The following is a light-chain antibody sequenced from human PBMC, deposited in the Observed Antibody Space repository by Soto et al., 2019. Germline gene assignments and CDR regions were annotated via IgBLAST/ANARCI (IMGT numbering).Light chain of an antibody. J-gene: IGLJ1*01. CDR2: DNS. Sequence: QSVLRQPPSVSGAPGQRVTISCTGSSSNIGAGYDVHWYQQLPGTAPKLLIYDNSNRPSGVPDRFSGSKSGTSASLAITGLQAEDEADYYCQSYDSSLSGWEVFGTGTKLTVL. CDR3: QSYDSSLSGWEV. CDR1: SSNIGAGYD. V-gene: IGLV1-40*01.